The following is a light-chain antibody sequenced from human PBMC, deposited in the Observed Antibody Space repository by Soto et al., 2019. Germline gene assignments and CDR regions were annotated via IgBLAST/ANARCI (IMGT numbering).Light chain of an antibody. V-gene: IGLV2-14*01. Sequence: QSALPQPASVSGSPGQSISISCTGSSNDVGAYNYVAWYQQKPGKAPKLLIYEVDNRPSGISHRFSGSKSGNTASLTISGLQTEDEADYYCSSYTVINTAVFGGGTKVTVL. J-gene: IGLJ3*02. CDR2: EVD. CDR3: SSYTVINTAV. CDR1: SNDVGAYNY.